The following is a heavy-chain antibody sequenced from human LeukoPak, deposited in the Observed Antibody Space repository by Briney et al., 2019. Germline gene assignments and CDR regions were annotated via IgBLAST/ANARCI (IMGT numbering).Heavy chain of an antibody. V-gene: IGHV4-59*01. CDR1: GGSISSYY. D-gene: IGHD3-22*01. Sequence: SETLSLTCTVSGGSISSYYWSWIRQPPGKGLEWIGYIYYSGSTNYNPSLKSRVAISVDTSKNQFSLKLSSVTAADTAVYYCARVRATMIVVVIPREFDAFDIWGQGTMVTVSS. CDR2: IYYSGST. J-gene: IGHJ3*02. CDR3: ARVRATMIVVVIPREFDAFDI.